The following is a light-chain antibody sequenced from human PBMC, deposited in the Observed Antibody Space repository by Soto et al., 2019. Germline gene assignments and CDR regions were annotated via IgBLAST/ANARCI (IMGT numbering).Light chain of an antibody. J-gene: IGLJ3*02. CDR2: EVS. Sequence: QSALTQPASVSGSPGQSITISCTGTSSDVGGYNYVSWYQQHPGKAPKLMIYEVSNWPSGVSNRFSGSKSGNTASLTISGLQAEDEADYYCSSYTSSSTLANWVFGGGTKLTVL. CDR3: SSYTSSSTLANWV. CDR1: SSDVGGYNY. V-gene: IGLV2-14*01.